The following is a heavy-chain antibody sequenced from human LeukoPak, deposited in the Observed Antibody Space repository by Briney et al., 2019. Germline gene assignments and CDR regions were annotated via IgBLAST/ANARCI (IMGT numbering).Heavy chain of an antibody. CDR2: INPNSGGT. V-gene: IGHV1-2*02. D-gene: IGHD3-3*01. J-gene: IGHJ5*02. CDR3: ARDEGYDFWSGYYSPQFDP. CDR1: GYTFTGYY. Sequence: ASVKVSCKASGYTFTGYYMHWVRQAPGQGLEWMGWINPNSGGTNYAQKFRGRVTMTRDTSISTAYMELSRLRSDDTAVYYCARDEGYDFWSGYYSPQFDPWGQGTLVTVSS.